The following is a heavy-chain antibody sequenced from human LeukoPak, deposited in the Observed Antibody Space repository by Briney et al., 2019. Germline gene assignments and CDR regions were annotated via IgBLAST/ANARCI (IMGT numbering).Heavy chain of an antibody. D-gene: IGHD5-18*01. CDR1: GASINSGNYY. CDR2: VPYRGSA. CDR3: ARKREYSYAPLGWFDP. V-gene: IGHV4-39*07. Sequence: SETLSLTCTVSGASINSGNYYWGWIRQPPGKGLEWIGSVPYRGSANYNPSLKSRVTISVDTSKNQFSLKLSSVTAADTAVYYCARKREYSYAPLGWFDPWGQGTLVTVSS. J-gene: IGHJ5*02.